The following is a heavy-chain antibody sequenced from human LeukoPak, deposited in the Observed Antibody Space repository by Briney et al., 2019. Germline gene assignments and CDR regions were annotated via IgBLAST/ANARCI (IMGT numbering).Heavy chain of an antibody. J-gene: IGHJ3*02. V-gene: IGHV4-59*01. CDR3: ARGHNWDDVFDI. Sequence: SETLSLTCSVSGGFNTHYYWSWIRQPPGKGLEWIGYFYHSGSTNYNPSLKSRVTISVDTSKNHFSLKLTSVTAADTAVYYCARGHNWDDVFDIWGQGTMVTVSS. CDR2: FYHSGST. D-gene: IGHD1-20*01. CDR1: GGFNTHYY.